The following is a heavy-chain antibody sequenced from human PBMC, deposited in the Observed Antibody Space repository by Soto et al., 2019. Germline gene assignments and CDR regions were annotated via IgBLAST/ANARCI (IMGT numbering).Heavy chain of an antibody. CDR3: ARVNYDILTGYTAQGVKDY. J-gene: IGHJ4*02. V-gene: IGHV1-69*13. CDR1: GGTFSSYA. D-gene: IGHD3-9*01. CDR2: IIPIFGTA. Sequence: GASVKVSCKASGGTFSSYAISWVRQAPGQGLEWMGGIIPIFGTANYAQKFQGRVTITADESTSTAYMELSSLRSEDTAVYYCARVNYDILTGYTAQGVKDYCSRGTLV.